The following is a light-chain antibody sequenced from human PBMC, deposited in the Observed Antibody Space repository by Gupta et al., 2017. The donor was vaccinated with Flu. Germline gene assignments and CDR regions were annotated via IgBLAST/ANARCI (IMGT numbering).Light chain of an antibody. CDR3: QQYSSYSLFT. Sequence: IQMTHSPSTLSASVGDRVTITCRASQNINSWLAWYQQKPGKAPKLLIYKASSLESGVPSRFSGSESGTEFTLTINCLQPDDFATYYCQQYSSYSLFTFGPGTTVDFK. CDR2: KAS. V-gene: IGKV1-5*03. CDR1: QNINSW. J-gene: IGKJ3*01.